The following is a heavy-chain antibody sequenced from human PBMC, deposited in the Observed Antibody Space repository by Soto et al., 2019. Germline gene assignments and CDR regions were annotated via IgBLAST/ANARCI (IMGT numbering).Heavy chain of an antibody. D-gene: IGHD3-3*01. CDR1: GFTFSSYG. CDR3: AKDVLRFLEWLAFYGMDV. CDR2: ISYDGSNK. J-gene: IGHJ6*02. Sequence: QVQVVESGGGVVQPGRSLRLSCAASGFTFSSYGMHWVRQAPGKGLEWVAVISYDGSNKYYADSVKGRFTISRDNSKNTLYVQMNSLRAEDTAVYYCAKDVLRFLEWLAFYGMDVWGQGTTVTVSS. V-gene: IGHV3-30*18.